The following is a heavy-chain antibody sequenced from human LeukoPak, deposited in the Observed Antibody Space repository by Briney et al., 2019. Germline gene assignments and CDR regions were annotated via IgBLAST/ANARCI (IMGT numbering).Heavy chain of an antibody. D-gene: IGHD1-1*01. Sequence: PGGSLRLSCAASGVTFSTFAMSWVRQAPGKGLEWVSAINGNSHYTYHADPVTGRFTISRDNAKNTLYLQMHSLRTEDTAVYYCAKQRATGAGTDTRYFDYWGQGSLVTVSS. CDR1: GVTFSTFA. CDR3: AKQRATGAGTDTRYFDY. V-gene: IGHV3-23*01. CDR2: INGNSHYT. J-gene: IGHJ4*02.